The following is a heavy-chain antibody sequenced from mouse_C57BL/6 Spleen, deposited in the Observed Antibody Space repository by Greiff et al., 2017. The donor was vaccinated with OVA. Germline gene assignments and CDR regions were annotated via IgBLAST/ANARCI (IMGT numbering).Heavy chain of an antibody. D-gene: IGHD2-4*01. CDR3: ARHEGDYYEDAMDY. J-gene: IGHJ4*01. CDR1: GYTFTSYW. CDR2: IHPNSGST. V-gene: IGHV1-64*01. Sequence: QVHVKQSGAELVKPGASVKLSCKASGYTFTSYWMHWVKQRPGQGLEWIGMIHPNSGSTNYNEKFKSKATLTADKSSSTVYMELSRLTSEDSAVYFCARHEGDYYEDAMDYWGQGTSVTVSS.